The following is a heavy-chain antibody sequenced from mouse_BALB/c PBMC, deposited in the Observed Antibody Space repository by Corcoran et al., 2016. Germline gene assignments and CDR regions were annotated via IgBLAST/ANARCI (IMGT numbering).Heavy chain of an antibody. CDR3: ARRGGYFPAWFAY. CDR1: GYTFSSYW. CDR2: ILPGSGST. J-gene: IGHJ3*01. D-gene: IGHD2-3*01. V-gene: IGHV1-9*01. Sequence: QVQLQQSGAELMKPGASVKISCKATGYTFSSYWIEWVKQRPGHGLEWIGEILPGSGSTNYNEKFKGKATFTADTSSNTAYMQLSSLTSEDSAVYYCARRGGYFPAWFAYWGQGTLVTVSA.